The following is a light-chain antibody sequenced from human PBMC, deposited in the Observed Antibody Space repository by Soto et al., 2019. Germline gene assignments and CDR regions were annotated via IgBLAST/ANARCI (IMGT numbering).Light chain of an antibody. CDR1: QSVSTY. CDR2: DAS. CDR3: QQYSNSPPLT. Sequence: LSLSPATLSLTPGERATLSCRASQSVSTYLAWYQQRVGQAPRLLIYDASNRATGIPARFSGSGSGTDFTLTISRLEPEDFAVYYCQQYSNSPPLTFGGGTKVDI. V-gene: IGKV3-11*01. J-gene: IGKJ4*01.